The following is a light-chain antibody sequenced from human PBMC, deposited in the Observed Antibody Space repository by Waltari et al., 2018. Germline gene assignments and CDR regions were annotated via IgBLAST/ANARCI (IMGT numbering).Light chain of an antibody. CDR1: SSNLGAAYD. CDR3: QSYDSSLSGVV. Sequence: QSVLTQPPPVSAAPGQRVTISCTGSSSNLGAAYDVQWYQHLPGASPELLIYANTNRPSGVPDRISASKSGTSASLAITGLQAADEAVYYCQSYDSSLSGVVFGGGTKLTVL. CDR2: ANT. V-gene: IGLV1-40*01. J-gene: IGLJ2*01.